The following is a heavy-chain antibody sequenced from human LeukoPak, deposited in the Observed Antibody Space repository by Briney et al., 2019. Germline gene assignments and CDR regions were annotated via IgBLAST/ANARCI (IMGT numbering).Heavy chain of an antibody. Sequence: GESLKISCQGSGYTFANFWSAWVRQMPGKGLEWMGIIYPGDSDTRYSPSFQGQVTISADKSISTAYLQWSSLQASDTATYYYYVDVWGKGTTVTVSS. V-gene: IGHV5-51*01. CDR3: YVDV. CDR2: IYPGDSDT. D-gene: IGHD3-10*01. CDR1: GYTFANFW. J-gene: IGHJ6*04.